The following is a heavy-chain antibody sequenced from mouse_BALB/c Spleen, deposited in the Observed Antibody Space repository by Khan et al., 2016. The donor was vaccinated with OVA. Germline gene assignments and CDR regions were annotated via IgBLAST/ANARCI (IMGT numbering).Heavy chain of an antibody. CDR3: ARGEDYYGSRGAWFAY. J-gene: IGHJ3*01. D-gene: IGHD1-1*01. Sequence: QVQLQQPGAELVKPGASVKMSCKASGYTFTSYNMHWVKQTPGQGLEWIGAIYPGNGDTSYNQKFKGKATLTADKSSSTAYMQLSSLTSEDSAVYYCARGEDYYGSRGAWFAYWGQGTLVTVSA. V-gene: IGHV1-12*01. CDR1: GYTFTSYN. CDR2: IYPGNGDT.